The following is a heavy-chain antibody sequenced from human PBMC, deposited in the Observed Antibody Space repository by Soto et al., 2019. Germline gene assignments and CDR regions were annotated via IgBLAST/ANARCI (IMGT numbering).Heavy chain of an antibody. V-gene: IGHV4-59*08. CDR3: ARTARVVKGQWYFDL. J-gene: IGHJ2*01. CDR2: IYYSGST. CDR1: GGSISSYY. Sequence: QVQLQESGPGLVKPSETLSLTCTVSGGSISSYYWSWIRQPPGKGLEWIGYIYYSGSTNYNPSLKSRVTISVETSKNQFSLKLSSVTAADTAVYYCARTARVVKGQWYFDLWGRGTLVTVSS. D-gene: IGHD2-15*01.